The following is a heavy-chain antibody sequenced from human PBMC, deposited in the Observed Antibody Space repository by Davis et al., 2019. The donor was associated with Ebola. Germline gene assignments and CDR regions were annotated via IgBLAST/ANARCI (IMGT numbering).Heavy chain of an antibody. J-gene: IGHJ6*02. V-gene: IGHV1-3*01. CDR2: INVVNGNT. CDR3: AGDYGHRYYYYYGMDA. D-gene: IGHD3-10*01. Sequence: SVTVSRMPSRYTFTSYAMHWLRQAPGQRLEWMGWINVVNGNTKYSQKFQGRVTITRDTSANTAYMELSSLRSEDPAVYYCAGDYGHRYYYYYGMDAWGQGTTVTVSS. CDR1: RYTFTSYA.